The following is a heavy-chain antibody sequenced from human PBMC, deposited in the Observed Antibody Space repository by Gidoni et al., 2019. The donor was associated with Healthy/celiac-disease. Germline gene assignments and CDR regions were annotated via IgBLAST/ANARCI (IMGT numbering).Heavy chain of an antibody. J-gene: IGHJ4*02. CDR3: AREKDTAMVIDY. D-gene: IGHD5-18*01. CDR2: IYHSGST. CDR1: GGSISSGGYS. Sequence: QLQLQESGAGLVKPSQTLSLTGAVSGGSISSGGYSWSWIRQPPGKGLELIGYIYHSGSTYYTPSLKSRVTISVYRSKNQFSLKLSSVTAADTAVYYCAREKDTAMVIDYWGQGTLVTVSS. V-gene: IGHV4-30-2*01.